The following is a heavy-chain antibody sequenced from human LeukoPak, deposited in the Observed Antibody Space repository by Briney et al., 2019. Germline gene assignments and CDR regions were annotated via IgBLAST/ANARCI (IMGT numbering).Heavy chain of an antibody. J-gene: IGHJ4*02. Sequence: GGSLRLSCAAPGFTFSSYWMHWVRQAPGKGLEWVSIIYSGGSTYYADSVKGRFTISRDNSKNILYLQMNSLRAEDTALYYCARVGYTDTWYSSPPFDYWGQGTLVTVSS. CDR2: IYSGGST. CDR3: ARVGYTDTWYSSPPFDY. CDR1: GFTFSSYW. D-gene: IGHD2-15*01. V-gene: IGHV3-66*01.